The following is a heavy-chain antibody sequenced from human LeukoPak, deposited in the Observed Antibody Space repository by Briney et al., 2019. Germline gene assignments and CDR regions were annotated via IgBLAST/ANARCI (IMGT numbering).Heavy chain of an antibody. CDR2: ITPIFGTA. Sequence: SVKVSCKASGGTFSRFTISWVRQAPGQGFEWMGGITPIFGTANFAQKFQGRVTITADESTSTAYMELSSLRSEDTAVYYCARALSGSGGSILYYYYGMDVWGQGTTVTVSS. V-gene: IGHV1-69*13. CDR3: ARALSGSGGSILYYYYGMDV. J-gene: IGHJ6*02. CDR1: GGTFSRFT. D-gene: IGHD2-15*01.